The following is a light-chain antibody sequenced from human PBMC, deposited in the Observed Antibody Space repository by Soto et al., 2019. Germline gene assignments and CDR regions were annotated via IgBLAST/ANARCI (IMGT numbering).Light chain of an antibody. Sequence: QSALTQPASVSGSPGQSITISCTGASSDVGNCNCVSWYQQHPGKAPKLMIYEVSNRPSGVSDRFFGSKAGNTASLTISGLQAEDEADYYCSSFTTSSTWVFGGGTKLTVL. CDR2: EVS. V-gene: IGLV2-14*01. J-gene: IGLJ3*02. CDR1: SSDVGNCNC. CDR3: SSFTTSSTWV.